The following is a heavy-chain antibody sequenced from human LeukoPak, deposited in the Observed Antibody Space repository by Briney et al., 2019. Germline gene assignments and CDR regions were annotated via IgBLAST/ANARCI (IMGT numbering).Heavy chain of an antibody. CDR3: ARGSSVVALD. D-gene: IGHD2-15*01. CDR1: GYTFSGFW. J-gene: IGHJ4*02. Sequence: GGSLRLSCAASGYTFSGFWMHWVRQAPGKGLVWVSRITSDGTSTFYADSVKGRFTISRDNAKNTLYLQMNSLRAEDTAVYYCARGSSVVALDWGQGTLVTVSS. V-gene: IGHV3-74*01. CDR2: ITSDGTST.